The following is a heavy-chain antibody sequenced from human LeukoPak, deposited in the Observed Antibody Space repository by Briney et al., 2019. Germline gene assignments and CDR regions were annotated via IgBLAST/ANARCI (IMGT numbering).Heavy chain of an antibody. Sequence: PGGSLRLSCAASGFTFDDYGMSWVRQAPGEGLEWVSTINWNGGSTGYADSVKGRFTISRDNAKNSLYLQMNSLRVEDTALYYCARDSTQPGPVVVAATYAGFDYWGQGTLVTVSS. V-gene: IGHV3-20*04. D-gene: IGHD2-15*01. CDR2: INWNGGST. CDR3: ARDSTQPGPVVVAATYAGFDY. CDR1: GFTFDDYG. J-gene: IGHJ4*02.